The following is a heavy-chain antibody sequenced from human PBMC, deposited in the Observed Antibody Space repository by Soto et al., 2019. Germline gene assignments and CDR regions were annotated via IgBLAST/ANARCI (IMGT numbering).Heavy chain of an antibody. CDR1: GFTFSVYA. CDR3: ASLGVGDWANYYYYYGMDG. V-gene: IGHV3-23*01. J-gene: IGHJ6*02. Sequence: EVQLLESGGGFVQPGGSLRLSCAATGFTFSVYAMTWVRQAPGKGLEWVSAVTANGGSTYSADSVKGRFTISRDNSKNTLFLQMTSLRAEDTAVYYCASLGVGDWANYYYYYGMDGWGQGTTVTVAS. CDR2: VTANGGST. D-gene: IGHD2-21*02.